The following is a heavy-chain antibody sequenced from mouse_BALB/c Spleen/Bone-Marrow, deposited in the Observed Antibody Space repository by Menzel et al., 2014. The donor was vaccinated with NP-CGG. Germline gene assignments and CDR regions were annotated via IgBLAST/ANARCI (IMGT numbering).Heavy chain of an antibody. CDR1: GYTFTSYW. CDR3: ASGPWYFDV. J-gene: IGHJ1*01. CDR2: INPTNGST. D-gene: IGHD3-1*01. V-gene: IGHV1S81*02. Sequence: QVQLQQSGAELVRPGVSVKLSCKASGYTFTSYWMHWIKQRPEQGLERIGEINPTNGSTNYNEEFKTKATLTVDKSSSTAYMHLSSLASEDSAVYYCASGPWYFDVWGAGTTVTVSS.